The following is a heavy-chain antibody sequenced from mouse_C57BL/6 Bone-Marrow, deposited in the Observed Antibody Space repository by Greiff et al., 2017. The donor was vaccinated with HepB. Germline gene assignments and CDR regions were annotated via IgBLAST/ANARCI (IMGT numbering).Heavy chain of an antibody. CDR1: GFTFSDYY. V-gene: IGHV5-16*01. Sequence: EVKLMESEGGLVQPGSSMKLSCTASGFTFSDYYMAWVRQVPEKGLEWVANINYDGSSTYYLDSLKSRFIISRDNAKNILYLQMSSLKSEDTATYYCAGGDYGSSYPYFDYWGQGTTLTVSS. D-gene: IGHD1-1*01. J-gene: IGHJ2*01. CDR2: INYDGSST. CDR3: AGGDYGSSYPYFDY.